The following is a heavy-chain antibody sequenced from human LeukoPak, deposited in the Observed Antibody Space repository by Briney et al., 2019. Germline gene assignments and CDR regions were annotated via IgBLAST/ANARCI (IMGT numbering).Heavy chain of an antibody. CDR3: ARDNLPSGIAAAGIPYYFDY. CDR1: GFTFSSYE. Sequence: GGSLRLSCAASGFTFSSYEMNWVRQAPGKGLEWVSYISSSGSTIYYADSVKGRFTISRDNAKNSLYLQMNSLRAEDTAVYYCARDNLPSGIAAAGIPYYFDYWGQGTLVTVSS. V-gene: IGHV3-48*03. D-gene: IGHD6-13*01. J-gene: IGHJ4*02. CDR2: ISSSGSTI.